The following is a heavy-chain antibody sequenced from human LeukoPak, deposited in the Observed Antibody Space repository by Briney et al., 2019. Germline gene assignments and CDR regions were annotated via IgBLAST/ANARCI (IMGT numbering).Heavy chain of an antibody. CDR1: GFTFSSYG. D-gene: IGHD1-26*01. CDR2: IWYDGSNK. Sequence: GGSLRLSCAASGFTFSSYGMHWVRQAPGKGLEWVAVIWYDGSNKYYADSVKGRFTISRDNSKNTLYLQMNSLRAEDTAVYYCARDRMGATRRSWLDPWGQGTLVTVSS. V-gene: IGHV3-33*01. J-gene: IGHJ5*02. CDR3: ARDRMGATRRSWLDP.